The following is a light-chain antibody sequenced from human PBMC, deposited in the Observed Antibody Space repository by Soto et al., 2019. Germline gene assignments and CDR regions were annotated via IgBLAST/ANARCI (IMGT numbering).Light chain of an antibody. CDR2: SAS. CDR1: QSIRSY. CDR3: QQSHRTPYT. Sequence: DIQMTQSPSSLSASVGDRVTITCRASQSIRSYLNWYQQKPGNAPKILIYSASKLQSGVPRRFSGSGSGTDFTLTISSLQPEDFATYFCQQSHRTPYTFGQGTKLEIK. V-gene: IGKV1-39*01. J-gene: IGKJ2*01.